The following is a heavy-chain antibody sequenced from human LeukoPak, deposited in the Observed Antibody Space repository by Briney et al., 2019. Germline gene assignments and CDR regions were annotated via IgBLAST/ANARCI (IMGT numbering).Heavy chain of an antibody. J-gene: IGHJ3*02. CDR2: INPNSGGT. CDR1: GYTFTGYY. V-gene: IGHV1-2*02. D-gene: IGHD3-10*01. CDR3: ARSGSGSYYNRAFDI. Sequence: ASVKVSCKASGYTFTGYYMHWVRQAPGQGLEWMGWINPNSGGTNYAQKFQGRVTMTRDTSISTAYMELSRLRSDDTAVYYCARSGSGSYYNRAFDIWGQGTMVTVSS.